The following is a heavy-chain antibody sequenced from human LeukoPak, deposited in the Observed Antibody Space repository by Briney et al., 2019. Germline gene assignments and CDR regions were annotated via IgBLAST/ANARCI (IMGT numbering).Heavy chain of an antibody. J-gene: IGHJ4*02. CDR3: ARAGGYTNYYFDY. D-gene: IGHD5-18*01. CDR2: IYSGGST. V-gene: IGHV3-53*04. Sequence: GGSLRLSCAASGFTVSSNYMSWVRQAPGKGVEWVSVIYSGGSTYYADSVKGRFTISRHNSKNTLYLQMNSLRAANTAVYYCARAGGYTNYYFDYWGQGTLVTVSS. CDR1: GFTVSSNY.